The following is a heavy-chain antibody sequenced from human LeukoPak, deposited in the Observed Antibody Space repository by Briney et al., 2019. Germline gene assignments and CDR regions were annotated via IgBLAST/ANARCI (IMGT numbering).Heavy chain of an antibody. V-gene: IGHV1-8*01. CDR2: MNPNSGNT. CDR1: GYTFTSYD. D-gene: IGHD6-19*01. Sequence: ASVKVSCKASGYTFTSYDINWVRQATGQGLEWMGWMNPNSGNTGYAQKFQGRVTMTRNTSISTAYMELSSLRSEDTAVYYCARGRDPGEAVAGTYERWGQGTLVTVSS. J-gene: IGHJ4*02. CDR3: ARGRDPGEAVAGTYER.